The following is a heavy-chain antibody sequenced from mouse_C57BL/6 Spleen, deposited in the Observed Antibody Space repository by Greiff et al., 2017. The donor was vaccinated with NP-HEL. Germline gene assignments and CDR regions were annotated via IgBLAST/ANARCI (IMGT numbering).Heavy chain of an antibody. Sequence: VQLQESGAELVKPGASVKISCKASGYAFSSYWMNWVKQRPGKGLEWIGQIYPGDGDTNYNGKFKGKATLTADKSSSTAYMQLSSLTSEDSAVYFCARGGNSWYFDVWGTGTTVTVSS. CDR2: IYPGDGDT. V-gene: IGHV1-80*01. J-gene: IGHJ1*03. D-gene: IGHD2-1*01. CDR1: GYAFSSYW. CDR3: ARGGNSWYFDV.